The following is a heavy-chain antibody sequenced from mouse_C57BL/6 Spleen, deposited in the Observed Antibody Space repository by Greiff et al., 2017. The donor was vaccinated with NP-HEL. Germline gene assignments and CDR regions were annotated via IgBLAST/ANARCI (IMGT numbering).Heavy chain of an antibody. J-gene: IGHJ3*01. CDR3: ARGAGFAY. CDR1: GFTFSSYA. CDR2: ISDGGSYT. Sequence: EVQLVESGGGLVKPGGSLKLSCAASGFTFSSYAMSWVRQTPEKRLEWVATISDGGSYTYYPDNVKGRFTISRDNAKNNRYLQMSHLKSEDTAMYYCARGAGFAYWSQGTLVTVAA. V-gene: IGHV5-4*01.